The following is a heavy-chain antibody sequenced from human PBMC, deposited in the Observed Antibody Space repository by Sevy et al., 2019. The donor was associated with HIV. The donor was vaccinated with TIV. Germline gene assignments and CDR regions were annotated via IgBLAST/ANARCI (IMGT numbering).Heavy chain of an antibody. D-gene: IGHD2-15*01. CDR3: ARARVVAANWFDP. J-gene: IGHJ5*02. CDR1: GFTFSSCA. V-gene: IGHV3-30-3*01. Sequence: GGSLRLSCAASGFTFSSCAMHWVRQAPGKGLEWVAVISYDGSNKYYADSVKGRFTISRDNSKNTLYLQMNSLRAEDTAVYYCARARVVAANWFDPWGQGTLVTVSS. CDR2: ISYDGSNK.